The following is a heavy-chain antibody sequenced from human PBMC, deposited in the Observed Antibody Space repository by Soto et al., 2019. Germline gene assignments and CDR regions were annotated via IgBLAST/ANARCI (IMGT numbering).Heavy chain of an antibody. Sequence: QVQLQESGPGLVKPSGTLSLTCAVSGASISSNNWWSWVRQPPGKGLEWIGEIHHSGDTYYNPSLKSRVTISVDKSNNQFSLKLNSVTAADTAMYYCAREGAVSGENLQSFDCWGQGTLVTVSS. J-gene: IGHJ4*02. D-gene: IGHD6-19*01. CDR3: AREGAVSGENLQSFDC. CDR1: GASISSNNW. CDR2: IHHSGDT. V-gene: IGHV4-4*02.